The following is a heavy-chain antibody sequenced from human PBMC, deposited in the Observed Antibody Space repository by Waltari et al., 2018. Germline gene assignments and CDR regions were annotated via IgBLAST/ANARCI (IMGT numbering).Heavy chain of an antibody. J-gene: IGHJ4*02. D-gene: IGHD1-26*01. Sequence: EVQLVESGGGFIQTGGSLRLSCAASGFTFSSFGMTWVRQAPGKGLEWVSSITSDGVHNHYAYSMMGRIAVSRDNSKNTLYLQMSSLRAEDTAVYYCAKVGVGGSTRGGIDNWGQGTLVTVSS. CDR1: GFTFSSFG. CDR2: ITSDGVHN. V-gene: IGHV3-23*04. CDR3: AKVGVGGSTRGGIDN.